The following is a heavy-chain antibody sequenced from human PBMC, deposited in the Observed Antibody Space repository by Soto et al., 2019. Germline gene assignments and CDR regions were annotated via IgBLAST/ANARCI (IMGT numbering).Heavy chain of an antibody. V-gene: IGHV5-51*01. J-gene: IGHJ3*02. CDR2: IYPGDSDT. CDR1: GYSFTSYW. D-gene: IGHD1-1*01. Sequence: PGESLKISCNGSGYSFTSYWIGWVRQMPGKGLEWMGIIYPGDSDTRYSPSFQGQVTISADKSISTAYLQWSSLKASDTAMYYCARLNINDDWNEKADDAFDIWGQGTMVTVSS. CDR3: ARLNINDDWNEKADDAFDI.